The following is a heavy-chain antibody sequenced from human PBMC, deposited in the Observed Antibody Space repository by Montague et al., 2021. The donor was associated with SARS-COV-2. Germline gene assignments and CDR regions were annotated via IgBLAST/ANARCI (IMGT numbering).Heavy chain of an antibody. CDR1: GDSVSSNSAA. Sequence: CAISGDSVSSNSAAWNWIRRSPSRGLEWLGRTYYRSKWHNDYAVSVKSRITISPDTSKNQFSLQLKSVTPEDTAVYYCARGWVATIPHMDNWGQGSLVIASS. J-gene: IGHJ4*02. V-gene: IGHV6-1*01. D-gene: IGHD5-12*01. CDR3: ARGWVATIPHMDN. CDR2: TYYRSKWHN.